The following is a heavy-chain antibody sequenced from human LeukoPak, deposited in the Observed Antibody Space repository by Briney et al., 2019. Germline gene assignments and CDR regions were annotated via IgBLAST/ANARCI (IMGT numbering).Heavy chain of an antibody. CDR3: AREVSSGGWYNWFDP. CDR2: ISSSSSYI. V-gene: IGHV3-21*01. Sequence: GGSLRLSCAASGFTFSSYSMNWVRQAPGKGLEWVSSISSSSSYIYYADSVKGRFTISRDNAKNSLYLQMNSLRAEDTAVYYCAREVSSGGWYNWFDPWGQGTLVTVSS. D-gene: IGHD6-19*01. J-gene: IGHJ5*02. CDR1: GFTFSSYS.